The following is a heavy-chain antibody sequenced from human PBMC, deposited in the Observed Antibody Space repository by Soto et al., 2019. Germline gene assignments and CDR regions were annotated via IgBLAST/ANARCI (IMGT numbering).Heavy chain of an antibody. D-gene: IGHD6-19*01. J-gene: IGHJ3*02. CDR3: ARVLKTSGWDNDVFDI. CDR1: GFHFGPYW. CDR2: IDPYGSAT. Sequence: PGVSLRLSCAASGFHFGPYWMHWVRQAPGKGLVRVSRIDPYGSATKYADYVEGRFTISRDNAKNTLYLQMDFLAAEDTAVYFCARVLKTSGWDNDVFDIWGQGTMVTVSS. V-gene: IGHV3-74*03.